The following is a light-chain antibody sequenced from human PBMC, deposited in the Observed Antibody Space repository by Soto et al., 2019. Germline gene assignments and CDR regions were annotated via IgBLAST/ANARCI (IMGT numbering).Light chain of an antibody. CDR1: SSDVGGYDF. V-gene: IGLV2-11*01. CDR2: DVT. J-gene: IGLJ1*01. CDR3: CSFAGSYTLYV. Sequence: QSVLKHPRSVSGAPGQSVTISCTGNSSDVGGYDFVSWYQQHPAKAPKLIIFDVTKRPSGVPDRFSGSKSGNTASLTISGLQAEDEADYYCCSFAGSYTLYVFGTGTKVTVL.